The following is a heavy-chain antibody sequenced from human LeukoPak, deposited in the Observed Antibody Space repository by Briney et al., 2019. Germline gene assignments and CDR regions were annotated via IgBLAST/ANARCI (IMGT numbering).Heavy chain of an antibody. D-gene: IGHD2-15*01. J-gene: IGHJ4*02. V-gene: IGHV3-23*01. Sequence: GGSLRLSCAASGFTFSSYAMSWVRQAPGKGLEWVSAISGSGGGTYYADSVKGRFTISRDNAKNTLYLQMNSLRAEDTAVYYCASPYCSGGSCYLEAFDSWGQGTLVTVSS. CDR1: GFTFSSYA. CDR2: ISGSGGGT. CDR3: ASPYCSGGSCYLEAFDS.